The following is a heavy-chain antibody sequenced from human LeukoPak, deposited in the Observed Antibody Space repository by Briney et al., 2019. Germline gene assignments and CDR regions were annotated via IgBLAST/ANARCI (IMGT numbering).Heavy chain of an antibody. CDR2: INHSGST. Sequence: SETLSLTCAVYGGSFSGYYWSWIRQPPGKGLEWIGEINHSGSTNYNPSLKSRVTISVDTSKNQFSLKLRSVTAADTAVYYCARGFYSSSWFDYWGQGTLVTVSS. CDR1: GGSFSGYY. V-gene: IGHV4-34*01. D-gene: IGHD6-13*01. CDR3: ARGFYSSSWFDY. J-gene: IGHJ4*02.